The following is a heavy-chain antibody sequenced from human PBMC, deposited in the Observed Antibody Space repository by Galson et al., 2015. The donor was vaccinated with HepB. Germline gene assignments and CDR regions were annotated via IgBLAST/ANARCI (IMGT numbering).Heavy chain of an antibody. CDR3: ARGASSYDFWSGFYYCGMDV. J-gene: IGHJ6*02. D-gene: IGHD3-3*01. V-gene: IGHV4-4*02. Sequence: ETLSLTCAVSGGSISSYSSWSWVRQPPGKGLEWIGEIFHSGSTNYNPSLKSRVTISVDKSINEFSLNLSSATAADTAVYYCARGASSYDFWSGFYYCGMDVWGQGTTVTVSS. CDR2: IFHSGST. CDR1: GGSISSYSS.